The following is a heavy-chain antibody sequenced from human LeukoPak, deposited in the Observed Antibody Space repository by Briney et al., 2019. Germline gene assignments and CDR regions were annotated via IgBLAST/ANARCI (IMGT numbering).Heavy chain of an antibody. CDR3: AKRALLGFGELYYFDY. CDR2: ISGSGGST. D-gene: IGHD3-10*01. CDR1: GFTLGSYW. V-gene: IGHV3-23*01. J-gene: IGHJ4*02. Sequence: GGSLRLSCSASGFTLGSYWMSWVRQAPGKGLEWVSAISGSGGSTYYADSVKGRFTISRDNSKNTLYLQMNSLRAEDTAVYYCAKRALLGFGELYYFDYWGQGTLVTVSS.